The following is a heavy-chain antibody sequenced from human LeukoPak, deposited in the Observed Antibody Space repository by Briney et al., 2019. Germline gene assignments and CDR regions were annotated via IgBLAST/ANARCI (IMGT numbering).Heavy chain of an antibody. CDR3: MCWGTDNH. CDR2: ISPGGNEI. V-gene: IGHV3-7*01. Sequence: GGSLRLSCTFSGLTFRSYWMNWVRQAPGKGLEWVANISPGGNEIRSVDSVKGRSIISRDNAKNSLDLQMSSLRVEDTAVYYCMCWGTDNHWGQGILVTVSS. D-gene: IGHD7-27*01. J-gene: IGHJ4*02. CDR1: GLTFRSYW.